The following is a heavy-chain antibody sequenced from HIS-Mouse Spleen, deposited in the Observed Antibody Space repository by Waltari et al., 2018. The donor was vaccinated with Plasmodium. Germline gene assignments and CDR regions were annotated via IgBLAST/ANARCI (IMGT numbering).Heavy chain of an antibody. CDR3: ARDRSAAALLGY. D-gene: IGHD6-13*01. V-gene: IGHV3-7*01. Sequence: EVQLVESGGGLVQPGGSRRLSCAASGVTFSSYWMSWVRQAPGKGLEWVANIKQDGSEKYYVDSVKVRFTISRDNAKNSLYLQMNSLRAEDTAVYYCARDRSAAALLGYWGQGTLVTVSS. J-gene: IGHJ4*02. CDR2: IKQDGSEK. CDR1: GVTFSSYW.